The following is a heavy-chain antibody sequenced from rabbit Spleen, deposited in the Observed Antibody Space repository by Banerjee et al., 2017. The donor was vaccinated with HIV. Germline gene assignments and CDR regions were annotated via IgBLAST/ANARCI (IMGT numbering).Heavy chain of an antibody. CDR1: GFSFSSSYW. CDR2: IYGGSAGHI. Sequence: QSLEESGGDLVKPGASLTLTCTASGFSFSSSYWMSWVRQAPGKGLELIACIYGGSAGHIYYASWAKGRFTISKTSSTTVTLQMTSLTAADTATYFCARDSSSSFSSYGMDLWGPGPLVTVS. V-gene: IGHV1S40*01. D-gene: IGHD1-1*01. J-gene: IGHJ6*01. CDR3: ARDSSSSFSSYGMDL.